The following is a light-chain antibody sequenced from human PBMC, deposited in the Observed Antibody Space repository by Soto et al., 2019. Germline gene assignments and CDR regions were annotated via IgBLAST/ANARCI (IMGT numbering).Light chain of an antibody. CDR2: GAS. V-gene: IGKV3-15*01. CDR3: QQYNNWPPLT. Sequence: EIVMTQSPATLSVSPGERATLSCRASQSVSSNLAWYQQQPGQAPRILIYGASTRATGIPARFSGSGSGTKFTLTISSLQSEDYAVYYCQQYNNWPPLTFGGGTKVEIK. CDR1: QSVSSN. J-gene: IGKJ4*01.